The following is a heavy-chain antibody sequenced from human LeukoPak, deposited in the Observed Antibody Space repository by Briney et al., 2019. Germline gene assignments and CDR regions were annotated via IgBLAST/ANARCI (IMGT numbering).Heavy chain of an antibody. D-gene: IGHD3/OR15-3a*01. CDR3: ARFGLPYRIDL. V-gene: IGHV3-7*01. CDR1: GFTINQHA. Sequence: AGGSLRLSCIASGFTINQHAMSWVRQAPVKGLEWVASIRPDGSAVFYVDSVKGRFTFSRDNAKNSLDLQMNSLRAEDTAVYYCARFGLPYRIDLWGQGTMVTVSS. CDR2: IRPDGSAV. J-gene: IGHJ6*02.